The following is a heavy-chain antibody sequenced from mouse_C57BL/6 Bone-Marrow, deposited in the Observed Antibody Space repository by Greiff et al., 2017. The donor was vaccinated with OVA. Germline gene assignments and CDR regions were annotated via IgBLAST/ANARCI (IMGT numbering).Heavy chain of an antibody. Sequence: QVQLQQSGPGLVQPSQSLSITCTVSGFSLTSSGVHWVRQSPGKGLEWLGVIWRGGSTDYNAAFMSRLSITKDNSKSQVFFKMNSLQADDTAIYYCANNRGQLRPSAIDDWGQGTSVTVSS. CDR2: IWRGGST. CDR1: GFSLTSSG. CDR3: ANNRGQLRPSAIDD. D-gene: IGHD3-2*02. V-gene: IGHV2-5*01. J-gene: IGHJ4*01.